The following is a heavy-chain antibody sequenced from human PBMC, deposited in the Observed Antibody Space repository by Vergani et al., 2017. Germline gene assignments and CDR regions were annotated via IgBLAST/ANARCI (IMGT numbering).Heavy chain of an antibody. CDR1: GGSISSYY. CDR2: IYYSGST. Sequence: QVQLQESGPGLVKPSETLSLTCTVSGGSISSYYWSWIRQPPGKGLEWIGSIYYSGSTYYNPSLKSRVTISVDTSKNQFSLKLSSVTAADTAVYYCARHRENWFDPWGQGTLVTVSS. V-gene: IGHV4-59*05. J-gene: IGHJ5*02. CDR3: ARHRENWFDP.